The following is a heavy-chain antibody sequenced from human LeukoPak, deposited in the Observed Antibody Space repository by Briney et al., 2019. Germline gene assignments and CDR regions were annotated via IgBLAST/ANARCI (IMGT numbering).Heavy chain of an antibody. D-gene: IGHD1-20*01. Sequence: ASVKVSCKASGGTFSSYAISWVRQAPGQGLEWMGIINPSGGSTSYAQKFQGRVTMTRDTSTSTVYMELSSLRSEDTAVYYCARGPQLDEYNWNDVFDYWGQGTLVTVSS. J-gene: IGHJ4*02. CDR2: INPSGGST. CDR1: GGTFSSYA. V-gene: IGHV1-46*01. CDR3: ARGPQLDEYNWNDVFDY.